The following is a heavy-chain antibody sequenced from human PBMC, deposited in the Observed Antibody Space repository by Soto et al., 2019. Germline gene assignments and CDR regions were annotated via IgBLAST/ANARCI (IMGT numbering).Heavy chain of an antibody. V-gene: IGHV4-31*03. CDR1: GGSISSGGYY. CDR2: IYYSGST. Sequence: SETLSLTCTVSGGSISSGGYYWSWIRQHPGKGLEWIGYIYYSGSTYYNPSLKSRVTISVDTSKNQFSLKLSSVTAADTAVYYCARVESGSSSGYWFDPWGQGTLVTVSS. J-gene: IGHJ5*02. D-gene: IGHD6-6*01. CDR3: ARVESGSSSGYWFDP.